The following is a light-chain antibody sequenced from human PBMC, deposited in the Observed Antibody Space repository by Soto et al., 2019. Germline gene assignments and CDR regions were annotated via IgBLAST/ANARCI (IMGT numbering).Light chain of an antibody. CDR3: QQGYSRPRT. V-gene: IGKV1-39*01. Sequence: DIQLPQSPSSLSASVGDRVTITCRASQSISTSLNWYQQKPGKAPNLLIFTSSNLESGVPSRFSGSGSGTDFTLTISSLQPEDFATYFCQQGYSRPRTFGQGTKVELK. CDR1: QSISTS. J-gene: IGKJ1*01. CDR2: TSS.